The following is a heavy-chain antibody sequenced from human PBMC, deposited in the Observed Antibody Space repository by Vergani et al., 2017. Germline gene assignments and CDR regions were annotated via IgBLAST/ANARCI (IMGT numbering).Heavy chain of an antibody. D-gene: IGHD4-11*01. CDR2: IDHTGRP. Sequence: QVQLQQWGGGLLKPSETLSLTCVVNGGSFTIYHWTWIRQSPGEGLVWVGDIDHTGRPDYNPSLKSRLTMSVDKSRNQFSLTRNSVTATDTTIYFCARVNTETNGHLYYYYYMDGWGQGTAVTVS. J-gene: IGHJ6*03. V-gene: IGHV4-34*01. CDR3: ARVNTETNGHLYYYYYMDG. CDR1: GGSFTIYH.